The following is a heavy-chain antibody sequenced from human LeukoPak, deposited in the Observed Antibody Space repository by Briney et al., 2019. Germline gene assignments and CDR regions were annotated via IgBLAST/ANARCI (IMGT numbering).Heavy chain of an antibody. D-gene: IGHD4-23*01. J-gene: IGHJ4*02. CDR3: AIDYGGSQSFDY. Sequence: GASVKVSCKASGYTFTYRYLHWVRQAPGQALEWMGWLTPFNGNTNYAQKFQDRVTITRDKSMNTAYMELSSLISEDTAMYYCAIDYGGSQSFDYWGQGTLVTVSS. CDR1: GYTFTYRY. CDR2: LTPFNGNT. V-gene: IGHV1-45*02.